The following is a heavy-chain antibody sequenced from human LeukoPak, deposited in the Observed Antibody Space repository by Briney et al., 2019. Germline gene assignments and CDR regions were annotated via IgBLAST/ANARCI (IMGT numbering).Heavy chain of an antibody. V-gene: IGHV1-69*06. CDR3: ARGELVAATPESYYYYYMDV. D-gene: IGHD2-15*01. CDR1: GGTSSGYA. CDR2: IIPIFGTA. J-gene: IGHJ6*03. Sequence: SVKVSCKASGGTSSGYAISWVRQAPGQGLEWMGGIIPIFGTANYAQKFQGRVTITADKSTSTAYMELSSLRSEDTAVYYCARGELVAATPESYYYYYMDVWGKGTTVTVSS.